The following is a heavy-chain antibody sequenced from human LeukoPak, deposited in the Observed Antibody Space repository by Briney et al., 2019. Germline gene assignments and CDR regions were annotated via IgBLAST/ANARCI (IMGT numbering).Heavy chain of an antibody. V-gene: IGHV4-59*11. CDR2: IYYSGST. Sequence: PSETLSLTCTVSGGSISSHYWSWIRQPPGKGLEWIGYIYYSGSTNYNPSLKSRVTISVDTSKNQFSLKLSSVTAADTAVYYCASHSSGYYYQTYYYYYMDVWGKGTTATVSS. J-gene: IGHJ6*03. D-gene: IGHD3-22*01. CDR3: ASHSSGYYYQTYYYYYMDV. CDR1: GGSISSHY.